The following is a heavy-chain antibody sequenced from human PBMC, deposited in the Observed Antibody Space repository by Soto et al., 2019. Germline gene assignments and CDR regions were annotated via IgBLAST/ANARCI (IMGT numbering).Heavy chain of an antibody. J-gene: IGHJ6*02. CDR2: ISAYNGTT. V-gene: IGHV1-18*04. CDR3: ARDGSGSYAHANPRNYYYYGMDV. Sequence: QVQLVQSGAEVKKPGASVKVSCKASGYTFTSYGISWVRQAPGQGLAWMGWISAYNGTTNYAQKLQGRVTMTTDTSTSTAYMELRSLRSDDTAVYYCARDGSGSYAHANPRNYYYYGMDVWGQGTTGTGSS. D-gene: IGHD3-10*01. CDR1: GYTFTSYG.